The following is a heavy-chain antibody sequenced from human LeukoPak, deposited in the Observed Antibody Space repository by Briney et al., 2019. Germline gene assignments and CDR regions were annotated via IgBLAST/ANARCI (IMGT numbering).Heavy chain of an antibody. D-gene: IGHD1-26*01. CDR1: GFTFDDYA. V-gene: IGHV3-9*01. CDR2: ISWNSGSI. Sequence: SLRLSCAASGFTFDDYAMHWVRQAPGKGLEWVSGISWNSGSIGYADSVKGRFTISRDNAKNSLYLQMNSLRAEDTALYYCAKAGSYGPQLGYWGQGTLVTVSS. J-gene: IGHJ4*02. CDR3: AKAGSYGPQLGY.